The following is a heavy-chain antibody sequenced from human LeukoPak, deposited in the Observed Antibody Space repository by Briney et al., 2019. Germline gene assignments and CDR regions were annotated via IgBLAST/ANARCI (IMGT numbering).Heavy chain of an antibody. CDR1: GFTFSSYG. V-gene: IGHV3-30*03. CDR2: ISYDGSNK. CDR3: ARDLSGWFETWFDP. D-gene: IGHD6-19*01. Sequence: PGGSLRLSCSASGFTFSSYGMHWVRQAPGRGLEWVAVISYDGSNKYYADSVKGRFTISRDNSKNTLYLQMNSLRAEDTAVYYCARDLSGWFETWFDPWGQGTLVTVSS. J-gene: IGHJ5*02.